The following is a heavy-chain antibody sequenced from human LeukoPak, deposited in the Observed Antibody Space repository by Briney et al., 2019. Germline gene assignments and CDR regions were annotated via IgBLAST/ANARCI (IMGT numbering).Heavy chain of an antibody. CDR3: AKDDASYYYGMDV. J-gene: IGHJ6*02. V-gene: IGHV3-30*18. CDR2: ISYDGSNK. Sequence: PGGSLRLSCAASGFTFSGYGMHWVRQAPGKGLEWVAVISYDGSNKYYADSVKGRFTISRDNSKNTLYLQMNSLRAEDTAVYYCAKDDASYYYGMDVWGQGTTVTVSS. CDR1: GFTFSGYG.